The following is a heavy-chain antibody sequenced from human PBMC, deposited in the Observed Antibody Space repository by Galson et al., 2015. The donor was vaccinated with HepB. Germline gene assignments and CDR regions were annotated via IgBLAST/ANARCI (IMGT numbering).Heavy chain of an antibody. CDR1: GYTLTELS. CDR2: FDPEDGET. J-gene: IGHJ6*02. Sequence: SVKVSCKVSGYTLTELSMHWVRQAPGKGLEWMGGFDPEDGETIYAQKFQGRVTMTEDTSTDTTYMELSSLRSEDTAVYYCATQDRSIFGVVIRGGMDVWGQGTTVTVSS. V-gene: IGHV1-24*01. D-gene: IGHD3-3*01. CDR3: ATQDRSIFGVVIRGGMDV.